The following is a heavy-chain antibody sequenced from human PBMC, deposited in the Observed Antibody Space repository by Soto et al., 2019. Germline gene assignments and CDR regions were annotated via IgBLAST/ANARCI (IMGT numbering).Heavy chain of an antibody. J-gene: IGHJ6*02. V-gene: IGHV1-2*02. CDR3: ARDYYDSSGYLYYYGMDV. CDR1: GYTFTGYY. D-gene: IGHD3-22*01. Sequence: RASVKVSCKASGYTFTGYYMHWVRQAPGQGLEWMGWINPNSGGTNYAQKFQGRVTMTRDTSISTAYMELSRLRSDDTAVYYCARDYYDSSGYLYYYGMDVWGQGTTVTVSS. CDR2: INPNSGGT.